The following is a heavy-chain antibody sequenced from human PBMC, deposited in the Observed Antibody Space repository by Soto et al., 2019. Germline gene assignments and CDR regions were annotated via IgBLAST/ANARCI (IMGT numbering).Heavy chain of an antibody. V-gene: IGHV1-46*01. D-gene: IGHD3-3*01. J-gene: IGHJ3*02. Sequence: ASVKVSCKASGYTFTSYYMHWVRQAPGQGLEWMGIINPSGGSTSYAQKFQGRVTMTRDTSTSTVYMELSSLRSEDTAVYYCARVGDFWSGYYPVDAFDIWGQGTMVTVS. CDR3: ARVGDFWSGYYPVDAFDI. CDR1: GYTFTSYY. CDR2: INPSGGST.